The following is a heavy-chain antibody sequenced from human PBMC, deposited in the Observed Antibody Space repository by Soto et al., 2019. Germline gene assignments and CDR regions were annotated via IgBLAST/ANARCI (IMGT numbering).Heavy chain of an antibody. CDR2: INPNSGGT. CDR1: GYTFTGYY. J-gene: IGHJ6*02. V-gene: IGHV1-2*04. Sequence: ASVKVSCKASGYTFTGYYMHWVRQAPGQGLEWMGWINPNSGGTNYAQKFQGWVTMTRDTSISTAYMELGRLRSDDTAVYYCARALSSYYYGSGSHIAYYYYGMDVWGQGTTVTVSS. CDR3: ARALSSYYYGSGSHIAYYYYGMDV. D-gene: IGHD3-10*01.